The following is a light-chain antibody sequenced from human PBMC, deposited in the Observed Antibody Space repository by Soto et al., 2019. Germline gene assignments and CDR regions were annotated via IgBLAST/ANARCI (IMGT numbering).Light chain of an antibody. V-gene: IGKV1-33*01. Sequence: DIQMTQSPSSLSASVGDRVTITCQASQDITNYLHWFQQKPGKAPKLLIYDASNLETGVSSRFSGSGSGTDFTFTISSLQPEDIATYYCQQYDNLPLTFGGGTKVEIK. CDR1: QDITNY. J-gene: IGKJ4*01. CDR2: DAS. CDR3: QQYDNLPLT.